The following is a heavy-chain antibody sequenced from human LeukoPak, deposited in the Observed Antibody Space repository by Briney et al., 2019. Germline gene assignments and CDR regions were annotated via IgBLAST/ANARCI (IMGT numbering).Heavy chain of an antibody. D-gene: IGHD3-10*01. CDR1: GFTFSNYW. V-gene: IGHV3-74*01. Sequence: GGSLRLSCAASGFTFSNYWVNWVRQAPGKGLVCVSRINSDGSSTTYADSVKGRFTVSRDNAKNTLYLQMNSLRAEDTAVYYCARVSSGYGSGSYSFWGQGTLVTVSS. CDR2: INSDGSST. CDR3: ARVSSGYGSGSYSF. J-gene: IGHJ4*02.